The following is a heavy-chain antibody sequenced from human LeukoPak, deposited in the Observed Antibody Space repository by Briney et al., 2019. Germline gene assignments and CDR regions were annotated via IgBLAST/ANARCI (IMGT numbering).Heavy chain of an antibody. CDR1: GGSISSYY. D-gene: IGHD2-2*01. CDR2: IYTSGST. V-gene: IGHV4-4*07. Sequence: SETLSLTXTVSGGSISSYYWSWIRQPAGKGLEWIGRIYTSGSTNYNPSLKSRVTMSVDTSKNQFSLKLSSVTAADTAVYYCARDSSPYRYCSSTSCPTGYFDYWGQGTLVTVSS. J-gene: IGHJ4*02. CDR3: ARDSSPYRYCSSTSCPTGYFDY.